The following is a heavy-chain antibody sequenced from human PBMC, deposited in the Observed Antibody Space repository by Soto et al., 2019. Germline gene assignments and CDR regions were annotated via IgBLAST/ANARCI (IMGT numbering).Heavy chain of an antibody. Sequence: PGGSLRLSCAASGFTFSDYYMSCIRQAPWKGLEWFSYISYSGNTIYYADSVKGRFTISRDNAKDSLYLQMNSLRGEDTAVYYCAKDLEKAATHTNWFAPWGQGTLVTVSS. V-gene: IGHV3-11*01. CDR2: ISYSGNTI. J-gene: IGHJ5*02. CDR3: AKDLEKAATHTNWFAP. D-gene: IGHD2-15*01. CDR1: GFTFSDYY.